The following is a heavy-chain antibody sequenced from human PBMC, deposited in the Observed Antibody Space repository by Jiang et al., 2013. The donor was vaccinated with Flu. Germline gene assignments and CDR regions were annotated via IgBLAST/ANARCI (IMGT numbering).Heavy chain of an antibody. CDR2: INPNTGGT. V-gene: IGHV1-2*02. CDR3: ARWEILTNNWFDP. CDR1: GYNFIGYY. J-gene: IGHJ5*02. Sequence: SGAEVKKPGASVKVSCKASGYNFIGYYIHWVRQAPGQGLEWMGWINPNTGGTTYAQKFRGRVTMTRDTSIRTAYMELSRLTSDDTALYYCARWEILTNNWFDPWGQGTLVNVSS. D-gene: IGHD3-9*01.